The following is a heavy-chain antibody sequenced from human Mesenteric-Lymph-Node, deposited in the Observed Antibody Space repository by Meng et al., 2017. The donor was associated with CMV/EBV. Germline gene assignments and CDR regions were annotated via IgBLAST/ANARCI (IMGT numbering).Heavy chain of an antibody. D-gene: IGHD2-8*01. Sequence: GGSLRLSCTTSGFTVSSNYISWVRQAPGKGLEWVSLIYASGATYYADSVKGRFTISRDNAKNSLYLQMNSLRAEDTALYYCAREMGYDAFDIWGQGTMVTV. V-gene: IGHV3-66*01. CDR3: AREMGYDAFDI. CDR1: GFTVSSNY. CDR2: IYASGAT. J-gene: IGHJ3*02.